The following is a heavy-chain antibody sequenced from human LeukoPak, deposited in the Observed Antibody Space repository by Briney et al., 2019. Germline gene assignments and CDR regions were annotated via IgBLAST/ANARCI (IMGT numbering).Heavy chain of an antibody. CDR2: ISAYNGNT. CDR3: AREVLWFGDVDAFDI. D-gene: IGHD3-10*01. J-gene: IGHJ3*02. V-gene: IGHV1-18*01. CDR1: GYTFTSYG. Sequence: ASVKVSCKASGYTFTSYGIRWVRQAPGQGVEWLGWISAYNGNTNYAQKLQGRVTMTTDTSTSTAYMELRSLRSDDTAVYYCAREVLWFGDVDAFDIWGQGTMVTVSS.